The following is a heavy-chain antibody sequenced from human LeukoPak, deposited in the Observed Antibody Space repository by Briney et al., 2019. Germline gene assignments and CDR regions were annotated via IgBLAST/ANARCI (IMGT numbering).Heavy chain of an antibody. V-gene: IGHV1-2*02. D-gene: IGHD6-19*01. CDR3: ARDQWYSSGWYNEMDAFDI. CDR2: VNPNSGGT. Sequence: ASMKVSCKASGYTFTGYYMHWVRQAPGQGLEWMGWVNPNSGGTNYAQKFQGRVTMTRDTSISTAYMELSRLRSDDTAVYYCARDQWYSSGWYNEMDAFDIWGQGTMVTVSS. J-gene: IGHJ3*02. CDR1: GYTFTGYY.